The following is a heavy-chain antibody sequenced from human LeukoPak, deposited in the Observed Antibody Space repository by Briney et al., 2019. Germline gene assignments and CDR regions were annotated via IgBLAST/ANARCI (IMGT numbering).Heavy chain of an antibody. D-gene: IGHD6-13*01. J-gene: IGHJ1*01. Sequence: PSETLSLTCAVYGGSFSGYYWSWIRQPAGKGLEWVSSIDFTSRYIYNADSVKGRFTTSRDNAKNSLDLQMNSLKVEDTAVYYCATPAAGPGAEYSLYWGQGTLVIVSS. V-gene: IGHV3-21*01. CDR3: ATPAAGPGAEYSLY. CDR2: IDFTSRYI. CDR1: GGSFSGYY.